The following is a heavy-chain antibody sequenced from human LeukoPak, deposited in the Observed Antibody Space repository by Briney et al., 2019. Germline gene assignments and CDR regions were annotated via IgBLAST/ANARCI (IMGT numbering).Heavy chain of an antibody. J-gene: IGHJ4*02. CDR1: GFTFSSYG. CDR2: ISYDGSNK. D-gene: IGHD2-15*01. V-gene: IGHV3-30*18. Sequence: GASLRLSRAASGFTFSSYGMHWVRQAPGKGLEWVAVISYDGSNKYYADSVKGRFTISRDNSKNTLYLQMNSLRAEDTAVYYCAKAPNYCSGGSCYSGFDYWGQGTLVTVSS. CDR3: AKAPNYCSGGSCYSGFDY.